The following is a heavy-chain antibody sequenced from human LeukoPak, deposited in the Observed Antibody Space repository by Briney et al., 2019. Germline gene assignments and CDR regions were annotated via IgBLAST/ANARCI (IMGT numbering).Heavy chain of an antibody. CDR1: GYTFTSYA. CDR2: INAGNGNT. V-gene: IGHV1-3*01. D-gene: IGHD3-10*01. J-gene: IGHJ6*02. CDR3: ARDYYGSGSYYNVYYYYGMDV. Sequence: ASVKVSCKASGYTFTSYAMHWVRQAPGQRLEWMGWINAGNGNTKYSQKFQGRVTITRDTSASTAYMELSSLRSEDTAVYYCARDYYGSGSYYNVYYYYGMDVWGQGTTVTVSS.